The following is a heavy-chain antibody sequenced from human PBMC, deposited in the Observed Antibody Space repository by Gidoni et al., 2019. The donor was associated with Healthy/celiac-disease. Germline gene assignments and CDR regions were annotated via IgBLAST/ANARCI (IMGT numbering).Heavy chain of an antibody. D-gene: IGHD4-4*01. Sequence: EVQLVESGGGLVKPGGSLRLPCAASGFTFSSYSMNWVRQAPGKGVEWVSSISSSSSYIYYADSVKGRFTISRDNAKNSLYLQMNSLRAEDTAVYYCARALMLSGRWLQSTYYYYGMDVWGQGTTVTVSS. V-gene: IGHV3-21*01. CDR2: ISSSSSYI. CDR3: ARALMLSGRWLQSTYYYYGMDV. CDR1: GFTFSSYS. J-gene: IGHJ6*02.